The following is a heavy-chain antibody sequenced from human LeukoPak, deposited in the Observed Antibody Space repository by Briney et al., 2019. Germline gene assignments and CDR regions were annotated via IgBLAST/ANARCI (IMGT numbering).Heavy chain of an antibody. Sequence: PSETLSLTCAVSGGSISSSNWWSWVRQPPGKGPGWIGEIYHSGNTNYNPSLKSRVTISVDKSKNQFSLKLSSVTAAGTAVYYCTRAWVYDYYYYGMDVWGQGTTVTVSS. V-gene: IGHV4-4*02. CDR2: IYHSGNT. CDR1: GGSISSSNW. J-gene: IGHJ6*02. CDR3: TRAWVYDYYYYGMDV. D-gene: IGHD2-8*01.